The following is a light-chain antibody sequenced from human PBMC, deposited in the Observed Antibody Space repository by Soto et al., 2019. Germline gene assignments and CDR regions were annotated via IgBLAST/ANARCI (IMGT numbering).Light chain of an antibody. CDR2: RAS. Sequence: DSQMTQSPSTLSASVGDRVTITCRASESIIRWMAWYQQRPGKGPKLLIYRASSLGSGIPSSFRGSGCGPEFTLTFSRLQPDDFAAYYCHHSKDYSCMFGQGTKVDIK. CDR1: ESIIRW. J-gene: IGKJ1*01. V-gene: IGKV1-5*03. CDR3: HHSKDYSCM.